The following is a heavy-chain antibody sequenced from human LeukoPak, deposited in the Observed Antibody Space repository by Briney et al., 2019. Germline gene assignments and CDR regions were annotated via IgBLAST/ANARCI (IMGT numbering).Heavy chain of an antibody. CDR3: ARGYSGSYYFGDY. V-gene: IGHV3-21*01. J-gene: IGHJ4*02. Sequence: GGSLRLSCAASGFTFSSYSMNWVRQAPGKGLEWVSSISSGSGYIYYADSVKGRFTISRDNAKNSLYLQMNSLRAEDTGVYYCARGYSGSYYFGDYWGQGTLVTVSS. D-gene: IGHD1-26*01. CDR2: ISSGSGYI. CDR1: GFTFSSYS.